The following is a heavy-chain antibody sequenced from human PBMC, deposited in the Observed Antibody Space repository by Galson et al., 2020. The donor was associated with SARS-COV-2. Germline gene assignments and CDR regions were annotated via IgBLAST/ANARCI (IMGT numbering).Heavy chain of an antibody. J-gene: IGHJ6*02. V-gene: IGHV1-2*02. CDR1: GDTLSGDY. CDR3: ATERKEYISTEGTNYYYCMDV. Sequence: ASVKVSCKASGDTLSGDYMHWVRQAPGQGLEWMGWIKLNGGGANYAQNFQGRVTMTRDTSINTVYMELSRLRSDDTAVYFCATERKEYISTEGTNYYYCMDVWGQGTTVTVSS. D-gene: IGHD6-13*01. CDR2: IKLNGGGA.